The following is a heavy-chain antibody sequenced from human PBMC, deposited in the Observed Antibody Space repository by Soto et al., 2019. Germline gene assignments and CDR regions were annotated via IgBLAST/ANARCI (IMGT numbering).Heavy chain of an antibody. J-gene: IGHJ5*02. D-gene: IGHD1-20*01. CDR3: ARDPGYNWNTDGKSWFDP. CDR2: ISYDGSNK. Sequence: VQLVESGGGVVQPGRSLRLSCAASGFTFSSYAMHWVRQAPGKGLEWVAVISYDGSNKYYADSVKGRFTISRDNSKNTLYLQMNSLRAEDTAVYYCARDPGYNWNTDGKSWFDPWGQGTLVTVSS. V-gene: IGHV3-30-3*01. CDR1: GFTFSSYA.